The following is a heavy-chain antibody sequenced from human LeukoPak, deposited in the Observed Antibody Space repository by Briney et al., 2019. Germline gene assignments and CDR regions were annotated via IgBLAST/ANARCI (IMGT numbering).Heavy chain of an antibody. D-gene: IGHD5-18*01. CDR3: ATYRQVMLPFEA. Sequence: PGGSLRLSCAASGFTFSSYEMNWVRQPPGKGLEWVSSTFQGGGEIHYADSVRGRFTISRDNSRSTLFLQMNSLRGEDTAIYYCATYRQVMLPFEAWGQGTLVTVSS. CDR2: TFQGGGEI. J-gene: IGHJ5*02. V-gene: IGHV3-23*01. CDR1: GFTFSSYE.